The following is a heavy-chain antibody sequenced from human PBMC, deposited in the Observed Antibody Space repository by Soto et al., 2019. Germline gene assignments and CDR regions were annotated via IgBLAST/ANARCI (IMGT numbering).Heavy chain of an antibody. Sequence: QVDLVESGGGVVQSGKSLRLSCATSGFTFSEDAMHWVRQAPGKGLEWVAVIWDDGSKKHYADSVKGRFTISRDNSKNALLLQMNSLTAEERDVYWCARGGRYTGMFSGFDYWGQGTLVTISS. CDR3: ARGGRYTGMFSGFDY. J-gene: IGHJ4*02. V-gene: IGHV3-33*01. CDR2: IWDDGSKK. D-gene: IGHD5-18*01. CDR1: GFTFSEDA.